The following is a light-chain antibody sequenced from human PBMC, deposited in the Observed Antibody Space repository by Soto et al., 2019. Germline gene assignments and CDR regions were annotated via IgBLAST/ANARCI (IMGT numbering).Light chain of an antibody. CDR3: QQYDSYPHT. V-gene: IGKV1-13*02. CDR2: DAS. J-gene: IGKJ5*01. CDR1: QDIYSA. Sequence: AIQLTQSPSSLSASVGDRVTITCRASQDIYSALAWYQQKPGKAPNLLIYDASGLETGVPSRFTGSGSGTDFSLTFSSLQPEDFPTYYCQQYDSYPHTFGQGTRLEIK.